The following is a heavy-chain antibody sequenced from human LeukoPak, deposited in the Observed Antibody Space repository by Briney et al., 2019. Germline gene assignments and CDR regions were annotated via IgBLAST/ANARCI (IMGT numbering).Heavy chain of an antibody. D-gene: IGHD4-17*01. J-gene: IGHJ4*02. CDR2: INPNSGGT. V-gene: IGHV1-2*02. Sequence: ASRRVSCTPSGYTVARYYMHWVRRAAGQGLEWRGWINPNSGGTNYAQKFQRRVTMTRDTSISTADMELSRLRSDDTALYYCARDRRNECGDYWQMIHYWGRGTLVSVSS. CDR3: ARDRRNECGDYWQMIHY. CDR1: GYTVARYY.